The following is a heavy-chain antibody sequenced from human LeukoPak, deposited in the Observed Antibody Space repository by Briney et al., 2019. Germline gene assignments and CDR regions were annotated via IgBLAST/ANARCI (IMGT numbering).Heavy chain of an antibody. J-gene: IGHJ4*02. CDR3: AREGYDILTGLPRENDY. D-gene: IGHD3-9*01. CDR2: MNPNSGDT. Sequence: GASVKVSCKASGYTFTSYDINWVRQATGQGLEWMGWMNPNSGDTGYAQNFQGRVTMTRDTSISTAYMELSGLRSEDTAVYYCAREGYDILTGLPRENDYWGQGTLVTVSS. V-gene: IGHV1-8*01. CDR1: GYTFTSYD.